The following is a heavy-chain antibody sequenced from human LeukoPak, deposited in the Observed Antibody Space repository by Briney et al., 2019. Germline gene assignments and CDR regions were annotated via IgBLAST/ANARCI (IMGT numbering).Heavy chain of an antibody. J-gene: IGHJ5*02. D-gene: IGHD2-21*02. Sequence: SETLSLTCTVSGGSISSYYWSWIRQPAGKGLEWIGRIYTSGSTNYNPSLKSRVTMSVDTSKNQFSLELSSVTAADTAVYYCARGLAYCGGDCYSNWFDPWGQGTLVTVSS. CDR3: ARGLAYCGGDCYSNWFDP. CDR1: GGSISSYY. V-gene: IGHV4-4*07. CDR2: IYTSGST.